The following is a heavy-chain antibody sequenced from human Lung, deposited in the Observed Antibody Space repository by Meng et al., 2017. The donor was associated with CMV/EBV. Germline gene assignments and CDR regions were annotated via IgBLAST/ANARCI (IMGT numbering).Heavy chain of an antibody. CDR3: EREPAAAGGDAFDI. Sequence: SXTLSLXCTVSGGSISSNYWSWIRQPPGKGLEWTGYIYYSGSTSYNPPLKGRVTISVDTSKTQYSLKLNTVTPADTAVYYCEREPAAAGGDAFDIWGQGAMVTVSS. CDR1: GGSISSNY. J-gene: IGHJ3*02. V-gene: IGHV4-59*01. D-gene: IGHD6-13*01. CDR2: IYYSGST.